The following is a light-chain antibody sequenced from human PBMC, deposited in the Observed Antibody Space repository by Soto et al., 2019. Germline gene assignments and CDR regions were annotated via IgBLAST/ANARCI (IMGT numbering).Light chain of an antibody. Sequence: EIVMTQSPATLSVSSGERVTLSCRASQSVSSNLAWYQQKPGQAPRLLIYAASTRATGIPARFSGSGSGTEFTLTISSLQSEDFAVYYCQHYNNWPPAHTFGGGTKVEIK. CDR1: QSVSSN. CDR2: AAS. J-gene: IGKJ4*01. CDR3: QHYNNWPPAHT. V-gene: IGKV3-15*01.